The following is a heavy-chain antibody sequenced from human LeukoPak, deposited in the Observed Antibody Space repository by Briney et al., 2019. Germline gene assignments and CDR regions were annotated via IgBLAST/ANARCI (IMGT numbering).Heavy chain of an antibody. CDR1: GGSISSYY. CDR2: IYYSGST. CDR3: ARGTYDFWSGYYYYGMDV. V-gene: IGHV4-59*08. J-gene: IGHJ6*02. D-gene: IGHD3-3*01. Sequence: SETLSLTCTASGGSISSYYWSWIRQPPGKRLEWIGYIYYSGSTNYNPSLKSRVTISVDTSKNQFSLKLSSVTAADTAVYYCARGTYDFWSGYYYYGMDVWGQGTTVTVSS.